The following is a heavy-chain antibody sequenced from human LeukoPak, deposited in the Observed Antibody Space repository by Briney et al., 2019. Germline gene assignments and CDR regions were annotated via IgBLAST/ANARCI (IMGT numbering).Heavy chain of an antibody. CDR2: IRSKTNNYAT. V-gene: IGHV3-73*01. Sequence: PGGSLRLSCAASGFIFSGSAMHWVRQASGKGLEWVGRIRSKTNNYATAYAASVKGRFTISRDDSKNTAYLQMSSLKTEDTAMYYCTRYWFDSWGQGTLVTVSS. CDR1: GFIFSGSA. CDR3: TRYWFDS. J-gene: IGHJ5*01.